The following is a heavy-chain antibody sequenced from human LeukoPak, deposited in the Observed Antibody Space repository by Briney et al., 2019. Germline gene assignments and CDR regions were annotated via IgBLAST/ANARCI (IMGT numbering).Heavy chain of an antibody. CDR1: GFTFSNAW. V-gene: IGHV3-11*04. D-gene: IGHD4-23*01. J-gene: IGHJ4*02. CDR3: ARDYGGSSPFDY. CDR2: ISSSDSTI. Sequence: MPGGSLRLSCAASGFTFSNAWMSWVRQAPGKGLEWVSYISSSDSTIYYADSVKGRFTISRDNAKNSLYLQMNSLRAEDTAVYYCARDYGGSSPFDYWGQGTLVTVSS.